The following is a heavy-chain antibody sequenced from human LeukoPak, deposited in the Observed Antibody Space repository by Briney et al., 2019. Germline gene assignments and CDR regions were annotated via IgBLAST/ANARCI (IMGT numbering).Heavy chain of an antibody. V-gene: IGHV3-74*01. D-gene: IGHD1-26*01. J-gene: IGHJ4*02. CDR1: GFTFSSHW. CDR3: ARGATYAYYQDY. Sequence: TGGSLRLSCADSGFTFSSHWIHWVRQAPGKGLVWVSRIKYDASSTSYADSVKGRFTISRDNAKNTLYLQMNSLRAEDTAVYYCARGATYAYYQDYWGQGTLVTVSS. CDR2: IKYDASST.